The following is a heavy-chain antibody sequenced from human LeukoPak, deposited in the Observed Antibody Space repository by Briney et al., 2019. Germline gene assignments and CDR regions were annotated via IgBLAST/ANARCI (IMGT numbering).Heavy chain of an antibody. J-gene: IGHJ4*02. CDR2: VNHSGST. CDR1: GGSFSGYY. CDR3: ARFRHRGHYSSSCYDY. Sequence: PSETLSLTCAVYGGSFSGYYWSWIRQPPGKGLEWIGEVNHSGSTNYNPSLKSRVTISVDTSKNQFSLKLSSVTAADTAVYYCARFRHRGHYSSSCYDYWGQGTLVTVSS. D-gene: IGHD6-13*01. V-gene: IGHV4-34*01.